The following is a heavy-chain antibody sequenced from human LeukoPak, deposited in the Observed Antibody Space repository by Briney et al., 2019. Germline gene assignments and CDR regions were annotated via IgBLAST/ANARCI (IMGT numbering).Heavy chain of an antibody. CDR2: ISGNGGST. CDR3: AKRATVTYNWFDP. Sequence: GGSLRLSCAASGFTFSSYAMSWVRQAPGKGLEWVSLISGNGGSTYYADSVKGRFTISRDNSKNTLYLQMNNLRAEDTAVYYCAKRATVTYNWFDPWGQGTLVTVSS. V-gene: IGHV3-23*01. J-gene: IGHJ5*02. D-gene: IGHD4-17*01. CDR1: GFTFSSYA.